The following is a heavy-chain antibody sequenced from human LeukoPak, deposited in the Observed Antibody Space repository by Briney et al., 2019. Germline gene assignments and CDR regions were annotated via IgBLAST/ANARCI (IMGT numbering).Heavy chain of an antibody. Sequence: PSETLSLTCAVSGYSISSGYYWGWIRPPPGKGLEWIGSIYHSGSTYYNPSLKSRVTISVDTSKNQFSLKLSSVTAADTAVSYCARLANWAVWGQGTLVTVSS. J-gene: IGHJ4*02. V-gene: IGHV4-38-2*01. CDR3: ARLANWAV. CDR2: IYHSGST. D-gene: IGHD7-27*01. CDR1: GYSISSGYY.